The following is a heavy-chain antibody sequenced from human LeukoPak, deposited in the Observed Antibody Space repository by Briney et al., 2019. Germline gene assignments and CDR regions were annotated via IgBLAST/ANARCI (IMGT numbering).Heavy chain of an antibody. CDR3: ARGSWYRDLWDHYFDY. J-gene: IGHJ4*02. V-gene: IGHV3-48*03. CDR1: GFTFSSYE. D-gene: IGHD6-13*01. CDR2: ISSSGSTI. Sequence: GGSLRLSCAASGFTFSSYEMNWVRQAPGKGLEWVSYISSSGSTIYYADSVKGRFTISRDNAKNSLYLQTNSLRAEDTAVYYCARGSWYRDLWDHYFDYWGQGTLVTVSS.